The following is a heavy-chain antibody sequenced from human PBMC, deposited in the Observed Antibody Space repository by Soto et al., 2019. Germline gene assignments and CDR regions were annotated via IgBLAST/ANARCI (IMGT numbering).Heavy chain of an antibody. CDR1: GFTFNGYG. Sequence: QVHLVEFGGGVVQPGRSLRLSCVASGFTFNGYGMHWVRQAPGKGLEWVAVIWYDGSNKYYADSVKGRFSISRDNSKNTLYLEMNSLRAEDTAVYSCARHPAPDYSAYGINYSYPYGMDVWGRGTTVTVSS. J-gene: IGHJ6*02. CDR3: ARHPAPDYSAYGINYSYPYGMDV. D-gene: IGHD4-4*01. CDR2: IWYDGSNK. V-gene: IGHV3-33*01.